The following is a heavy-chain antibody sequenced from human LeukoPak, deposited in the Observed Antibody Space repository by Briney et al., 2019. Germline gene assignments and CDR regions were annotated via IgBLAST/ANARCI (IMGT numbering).Heavy chain of an antibody. CDR3: ARAPHRIAGTWPIRYGMDV. J-gene: IGHJ6*02. CDR2: INHSGST. V-gene: IGHV4-34*01. D-gene: IGHD6-13*01. Sequence: SETLSLTCAVYGGSFSGYYWSWIRQPPGKGLEWIGEINHSGSTNYNPSLKSRVTISVDTSKNQFSLKLSSVTAADTAVYYCARAPHRIAGTWPIRYGMDVWGQGTTVTVSS. CDR1: GGSFSGYY.